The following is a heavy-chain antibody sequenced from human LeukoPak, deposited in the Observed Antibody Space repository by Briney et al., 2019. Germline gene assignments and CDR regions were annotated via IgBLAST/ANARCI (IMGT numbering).Heavy chain of an antibody. CDR1: GYTFTSYG. D-gene: IGHD4-17*01. Sequence: GASVKVSCKASGYTFTSYGISWVRQAPGQGLEWMGWISPYNGHTNYAQKLQGRVAMTTDTSTTTAYMELRSLRADDTAMYYCARRGDYVDYWGQGTLVTVSS. CDR3: ARRGDYVDY. J-gene: IGHJ4*02. CDR2: ISPYNGHT. V-gene: IGHV1-18*01.